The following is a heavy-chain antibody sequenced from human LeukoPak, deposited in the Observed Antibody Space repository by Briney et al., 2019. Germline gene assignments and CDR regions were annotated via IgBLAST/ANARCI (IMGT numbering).Heavy chain of an antibody. CDR3: AKNGNNSYYFDY. D-gene: IGHD4-23*01. Sequence: PGGSLRLSCAASRFTFSNYAMSWVRQAPGKGLEWVSTISNSGGSTYYADSVKGRFTISRDNPKNTLFLQMNNLRAEDTAVYYCAKNGNNSYYFDYWGQGILVTVSS. V-gene: IGHV3-23*01. CDR1: RFTFSNYA. CDR2: ISNSGGST. J-gene: IGHJ4*02.